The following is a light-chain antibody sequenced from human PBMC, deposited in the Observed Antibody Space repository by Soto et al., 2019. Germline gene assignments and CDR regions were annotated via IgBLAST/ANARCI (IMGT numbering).Light chain of an antibody. CDR2: SNN. Sequence: QLVLTQPPSASGTPGQRVTISCSGSSSNIGSNTVNWYQQLPGTAPKLLIYSNNQRPSGVPDRFSGSKSGTSASLAISGLQSEDEADYYCQVWDTTTYHVVFGGGTQLTVL. CDR1: SSNIGSNT. V-gene: IGLV1-44*01. CDR3: QVWDTTTYHVV. J-gene: IGLJ2*01.